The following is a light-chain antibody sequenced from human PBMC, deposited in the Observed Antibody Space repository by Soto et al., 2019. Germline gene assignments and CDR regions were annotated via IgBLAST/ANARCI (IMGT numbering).Light chain of an antibody. CDR3: AAWDDSLNGVV. V-gene: IGLV1-44*01. J-gene: IGLJ2*01. CDR2: SNN. CDR1: SSNIGSNP. Sequence: QSVLTQPPSASGTPGQRVIISCSGSSSNIGSNPVNWYQQLPGTAPKLFIYSNNQRPSGVPDRFSGSKSGSSASLAISGLQSEDEADYYCAAWDDSLNGVVFGEGTKLTVL.